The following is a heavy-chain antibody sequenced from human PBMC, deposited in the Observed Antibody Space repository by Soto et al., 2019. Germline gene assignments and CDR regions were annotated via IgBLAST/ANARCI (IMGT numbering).Heavy chain of an antibody. CDR3: AHTRYGDYPPYYCYGMDV. CDR1: GFSLSTSGVG. Sequence: QITLKESGPTLVKPTQTLTLTCTFSGFSLSTSGVGVGWIRQPPGKALEWLALIYWDDDKRYSPSLKSRLTITKDTSTNQVLFTMTNMDPVDTATYYCAHTRYGDYPPYYCYGMDVWGQGTTVTVSS. CDR2: IYWDDDK. D-gene: IGHD4-17*01. V-gene: IGHV2-5*02. J-gene: IGHJ6*02.